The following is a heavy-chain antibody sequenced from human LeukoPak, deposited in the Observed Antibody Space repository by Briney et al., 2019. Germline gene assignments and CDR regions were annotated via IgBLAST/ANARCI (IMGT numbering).Heavy chain of an antibody. CDR2: ISAYYTNT. Sequence: GASVTVSFKSSGYTFTTYGISWVRQAPGQGLEWMGWISAYYTNTNYAQKFQGRVTMTTDTSTSTAYMDLRSLRSDDTAVYYCARDQAATNTQVRFCLDWGQGTLVTVSS. CDR1: GYTFTTYG. J-gene: IGHJ4*02. CDR3: ARDQAATNTQVRFCLD. D-gene: IGHD3-9*01. V-gene: IGHV1-18*01.